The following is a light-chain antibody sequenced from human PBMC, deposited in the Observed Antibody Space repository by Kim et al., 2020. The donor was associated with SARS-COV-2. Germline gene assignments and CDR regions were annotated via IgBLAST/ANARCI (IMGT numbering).Light chain of an antibody. V-gene: IGLV2-11*01. J-gene: IGLJ1*01. CDR2: DVS. Sequence: QSALTQPRSVSGSPGKSVTISCTGTSSDVGGYNYVSWYQQYPDKAPKLMIYDVSKRPSGVPDRFSGSKSGNTASLTISGLQAEDGADYYCCSYAGSYTGVFGTGTKVTVL. CDR3: CSYAGSYTGV. CDR1: SSDVGGYNY.